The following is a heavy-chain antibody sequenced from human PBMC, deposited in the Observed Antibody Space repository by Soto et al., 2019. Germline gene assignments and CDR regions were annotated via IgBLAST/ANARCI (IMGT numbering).Heavy chain of an antibody. V-gene: IGHV1-8*01. CDR1: GNTFTGYD. CDR3: ARGRASGSYYLLDS. CDR2: INPNSGNI. D-gene: IGHD3-10*01. Sequence: ASVKVSCKASGNTFTGYDINWVRQATGHGLEWMGWINPNSGNIGYAQKFQGRVTMTRDTAIRTAYMEVSRLRSDDTAVYYCARGRASGSYYLLDSWGQGTLVTVSS. J-gene: IGHJ4*02.